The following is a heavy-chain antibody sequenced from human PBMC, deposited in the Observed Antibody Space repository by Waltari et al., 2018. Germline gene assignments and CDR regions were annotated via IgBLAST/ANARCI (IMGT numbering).Heavy chain of an antibody. J-gene: IGHJ4*02. D-gene: IGHD1-26*01. V-gene: IGHV3-7*01. CDR1: GVPCCSYW. CDR2: IKQDGSAK. CDR3: VKDEWEAYFEF. Sequence: EVQLVESGGGLVQPGGSLRLSWEASGVPCCSYWWCWGRHAPGKGLEFVANIKQDGSAKNHVDSVKGRFTISRDNARNIVYLQMNSLRDEDTAVYYCVKDEWEAYFEFWGQGTLVTVSS.